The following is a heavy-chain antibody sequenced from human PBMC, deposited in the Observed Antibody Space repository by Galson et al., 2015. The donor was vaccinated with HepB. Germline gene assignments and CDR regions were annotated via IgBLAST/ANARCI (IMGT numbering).Heavy chain of an antibody. D-gene: IGHD6-19*01. CDR2: IIPIFGTA. CDR3: ARNTVAGRGFYFDY. V-gene: IGHV1-69*13. Sequence: SVKVSCKASGGTFSSYAISWVRQAPGQGLEWMGGIIPIFGTANYAQKFQGRVTITADESTSTAYMELSSLRSEDTAVYYCARNTVAGRGFYFDYWGQGTLVTVSS. J-gene: IGHJ4*02. CDR1: GGTFSSYA.